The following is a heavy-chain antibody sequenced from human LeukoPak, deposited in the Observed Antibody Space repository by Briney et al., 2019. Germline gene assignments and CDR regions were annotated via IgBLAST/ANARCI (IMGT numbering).Heavy chain of an antibody. V-gene: IGHV3-23*01. CDR3: AKDRGLELRPSLGDY. Sequence: GGSLRLSCAASEFTFSSYAMSWVRQAPGKGLECVSAISGSGGSTYYADSVKGRFTISRDNSKNTLYLQMNSLRAEDTAVYYCAKDRGLELRPSLGDYWGQGTLVTVSS. D-gene: IGHD1-7*01. CDR2: ISGSGGST. J-gene: IGHJ4*02. CDR1: EFTFSSYA.